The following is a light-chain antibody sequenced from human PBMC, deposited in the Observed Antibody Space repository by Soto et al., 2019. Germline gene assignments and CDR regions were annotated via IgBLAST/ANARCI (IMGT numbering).Light chain of an antibody. Sequence: EIVMTQSPATLSVSPGERPTLSCRASQSVGSKLAWYQQKPGQAPRLLIYGASTRATGIPARFSGSGSGTDFTLTISRLEPEDFAVYYCQQYGSSPWTFGQGTKVDIK. V-gene: IGKV3-15*01. CDR2: GAS. CDR1: QSVGSK. J-gene: IGKJ1*01. CDR3: QQYGSSPWT.